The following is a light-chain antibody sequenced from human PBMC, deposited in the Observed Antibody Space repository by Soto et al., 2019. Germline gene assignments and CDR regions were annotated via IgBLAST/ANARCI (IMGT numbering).Light chain of an antibody. Sequence: DIQMTQSPSSLVASVADRVSITCQAPQDISIYLNWYQQKPGKAPNLLIYDASNLEIGVPSRFSGRGSGTHFTFTISSLQTADIGTYYCHEYDILQITFGRWTLMEIK. CDR2: DAS. J-gene: IGKJ5*01. CDR1: QDISIY. V-gene: IGKV1-33*01. CDR3: HEYDILQIT.